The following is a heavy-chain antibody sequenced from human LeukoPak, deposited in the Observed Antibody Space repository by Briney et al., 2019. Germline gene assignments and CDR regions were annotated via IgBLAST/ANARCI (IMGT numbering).Heavy chain of an antibody. J-gene: IGHJ4*02. CDR2: INEDGSTT. D-gene: IGHD1-26*01. CDR1: GFTLSSYW. Sequence: GGSLRLSCAASGFTLSSYWMHWVRQVPGKGLVWVSRINEDGSTTNYADSVKGRSTIFRDNAKNTLYLQMNSLRAEDTAVYYCVRDLGGRSGHWGQGTLVTVSS. CDR3: VRDLGGRSGH. V-gene: IGHV3-74*01.